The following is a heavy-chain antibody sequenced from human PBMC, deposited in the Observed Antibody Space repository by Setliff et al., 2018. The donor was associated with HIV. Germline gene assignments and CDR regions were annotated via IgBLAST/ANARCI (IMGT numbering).Heavy chain of an antibody. CDR2: VHQDGSPT. V-gene: IGHV3-30*02. CDR3: AREGGSPRYFDY. D-gene: IGHD3-10*01. CDR1: GLRFSSYE. J-gene: IGHJ4*02. Sequence: PGGSLRLSCAASGLRFSSYEMHWVRQAPGKGLEWVAFVHQDGSPTKYGESVKGRFTISRDNSKSTVSLQMNSLRREDTAVYYCAREGGSPRYFDYWGQGTLVTVSS.